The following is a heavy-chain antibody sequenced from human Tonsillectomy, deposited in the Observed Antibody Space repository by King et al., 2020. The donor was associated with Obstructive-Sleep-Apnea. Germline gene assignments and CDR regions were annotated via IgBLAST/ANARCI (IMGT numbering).Heavy chain of an antibody. CDR1: GFTFSNYA. D-gene: IGHD3-3*01. J-gene: IGHJ4*02. CDR3: AKVSYYDFWSGYPCSFDY. V-gene: IGHV3-23*04. CDR2: IIGSGGST. Sequence: VQLVESGGGLVQPGGSPRLSCAASGFTFSNYAMSWVRQAPGKGLEWVSAIIGSGGSTYYADSVKDRFTISRDNSKNTLSLQMNNVRAEDTALYDCAKVSYYDFWSGYPCSFDYWGQGTLVTVSS.